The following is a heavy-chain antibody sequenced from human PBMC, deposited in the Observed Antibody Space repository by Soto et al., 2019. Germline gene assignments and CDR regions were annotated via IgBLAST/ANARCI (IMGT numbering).Heavy chain of an antibody. CDR1: GCSISSYY. D-gene: IGHD2-21*02. CDR2: IYYSGST. J-gene: IGHJ4*02. Sequence: KPXETLSLTCPVAGCSISSYYWSWIRQPPGKGLDWIGYIYYSGSTNYNPSLKSRVTISVDTSKNQFSLKLSSVTAADTAVYYCAVVTPGDYFDYWGQGTLVTVSS. CDR3: AVVTPGDYFDY. V-gene: IGHV4-59*01.